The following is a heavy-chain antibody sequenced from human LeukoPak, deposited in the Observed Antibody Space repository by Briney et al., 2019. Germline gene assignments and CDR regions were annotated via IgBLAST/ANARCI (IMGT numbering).Heavy chain of an antibody. CDR1: GFTFSSHW. CDR3: ARSWDVDY. D-gene: IGHD1-26*01. Sequence: GGSLRLSCAASGFTFSSHWMHWVRHAPGKGLVWVSRINIDGSSISYADSVKGRFTISRDNAKNTLYLQMNSLRAEDTAVYYCARSWDVDYWGQGTLVTVSS. V-gene: IGHV3-74*01. J-gene: IGHJ4*02. CDR2: INIDGSSI.